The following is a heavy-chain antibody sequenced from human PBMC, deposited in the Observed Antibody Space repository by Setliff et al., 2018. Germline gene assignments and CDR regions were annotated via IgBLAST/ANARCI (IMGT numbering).Heavy chain of an antibody. V-gene: IGHV1-69*05. J-gene: IGHJ6*03. D-gene: IGHD5-18*01. CDR3: ARQGVDTRSSTDYRYYMDL. CDR2: TIPNFGTT. Sequence: SVKVSCKASGGTFSSYGISWVRQAPGQGLEWLGGTIPNFGTTNYAQEFQGRVTIITDESTSTAYMELSSLRFEDTAVYYCARQGVDTRSSTDYRYYMDLWGKGTTVTVSS. CDR1: GGTFSSYG.